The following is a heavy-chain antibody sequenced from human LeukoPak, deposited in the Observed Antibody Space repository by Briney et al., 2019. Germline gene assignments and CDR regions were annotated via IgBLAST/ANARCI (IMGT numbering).Heavy chain of an antibody. Sequence: GSLKPSLCSPGFHLRWLWDEWVRQAPGKGLEWVANMKEDGGEKYYVDSVKGRFTISRDNVKNSLYLQMNSLRAEDTAVYYCARGVYEFDYWGQGTLVTVSS. CDR3: ARGVYEFDY. J-gene: IGHJ4*02. CDR1: FHLRWLW. V-gene: IGHV3-7*01. CDR2: MKEDGGEK. D-gene: IGHD6-6*01.